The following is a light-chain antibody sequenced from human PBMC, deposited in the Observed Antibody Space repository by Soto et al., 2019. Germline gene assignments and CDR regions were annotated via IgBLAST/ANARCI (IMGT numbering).Light chain of an antibody. Sequence: EIGMSQSLATLSVSKGERATLSCRASQSVSIYLAWYQQKPGQAPRLLIYDASNRATGIPAKFSGSGSGTDFTLTISRLEPEDFAVYYCQQYGSSLWTFCQGTKVDIK. CDR3: QQYGSSLWT. V-gene: IGKV3-20*01. CDR1: QSVSIY. J-gene: IGKJ1*01. CDR2: DAS.